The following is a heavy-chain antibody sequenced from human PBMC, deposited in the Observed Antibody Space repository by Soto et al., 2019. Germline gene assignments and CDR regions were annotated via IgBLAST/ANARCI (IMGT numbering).Heavy chain of an antibody. CDR2: IAHDGSYK. Sequence: QVQLVESGGGVVQPGKSVRLSCEASGFNFRDHVMHWGRQAPGRGLEWVSVIAHDGSYKFYIDSVKGRFTVSRDNSKNTLYLQMDSLRPEDTAVYYCAKRAVGSWLDPWGQGTLVTVSS. V-gene: IGHV3-30*04. CDR1: GFNFRDHV. J-gene: IGHJ5*02. CDR3: AKRAVGSWLDP.